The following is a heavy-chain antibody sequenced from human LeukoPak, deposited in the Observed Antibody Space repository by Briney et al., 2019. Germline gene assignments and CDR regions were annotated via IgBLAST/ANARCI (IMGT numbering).Heavy chain of an antibody. V-gene: IGHV3-33*01. D-gene: IGHD2-15*01. J-gene: IGHJ4*02. CDR3: ARTPGGCSGGSCYSGSFDY. Sequence: GGSLRLSCAAPGFTFSSYGMHWVRQAPGKGLEWVAVIWYDGSNKYDADSVKGRFTISRDNSKNTLYLQMNSLRAEDTAVYYCARTPGGCSGGSCYSGSFDYWGQGTLVTVSS. CDR1: GFTFSSYG. CDR2: IWYDGSNK.